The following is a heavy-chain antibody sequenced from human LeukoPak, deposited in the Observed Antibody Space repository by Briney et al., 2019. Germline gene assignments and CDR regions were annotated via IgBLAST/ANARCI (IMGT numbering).Heavy chain of an antibody. CDR2: ISSSSSTI. V-gene: IGHV3-48*01. CDR1: AFTSSSYS. CDR3: AKDLVG. Sequence: GGSLRLSCAASAFTSSSYSMNWVRQAPGKGLEWVSYISSSSSTIYYADSVKGRFTISRDNAKNSLYLQIMNLRAEDTGVYHCAKDLVGWGQGTLVTVSS. J-gene: IGHJ4*02.